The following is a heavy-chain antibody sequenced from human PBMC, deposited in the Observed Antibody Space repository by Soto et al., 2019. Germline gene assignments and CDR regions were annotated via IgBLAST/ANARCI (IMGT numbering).Heavy chain of an antibody. CDR1: GGSISSGDYY. J-gene: IGHJ4*02. Sequence: SETLSLTCTVSGGSISSGDYYWSWIRQPPGKGLEWIGYIYYSGSTYYNPSLKSRVTISVDTSKNQFSLKLSSVTAADTAVYYCARDSVDYGDSFSDYWGQGTLVTVSS. D-gene: IGHD4-17*01. CDR3: ARDSVDYGDSFSDY. V-gene: IGHV4-30-4*01. CDR2: IYYSGST.